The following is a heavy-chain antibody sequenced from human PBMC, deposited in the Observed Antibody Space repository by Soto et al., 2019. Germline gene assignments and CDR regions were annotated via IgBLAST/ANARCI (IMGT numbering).Heavy chain of an antibody. D-gene: IGHD2-15*01. Sequence: QVQLQESGPGLVKPSGTLSLTCAVSGGSISSSNWWSWVRQPPGKGLEWIGEIYHSGSTNCNPSLTSRVTISVDKSKNQFSLKLSSVTAADTAVYYCARRGGVDYYYYYGMDVWGQGTTVTVSS. CDR1: GGSISSSNW. V-gene: IGHV4-4*02. J-gene: IGHJ6*02. CDR2: IYHSGST. CDR3: ARRGGVDYYYYYGMDV.